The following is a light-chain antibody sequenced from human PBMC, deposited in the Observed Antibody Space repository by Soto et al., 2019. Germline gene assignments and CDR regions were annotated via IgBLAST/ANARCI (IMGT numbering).Light chain of an antibody. J-gene: IGKJ2*01. CDR2: DAS. CDR3: QQRSNWPPYT. Sequence: EIVLTQSPAPLSLSPGERATLSCRASQSVSSYLAWYPQKPGQAPRLLIYDASNRATGIPARLSGSGSATDFTLPISSLEPADVAVDYCQQRSNWPPYTFGQGTKLEIK. CDR1: QSVSSY. V-gene: IGKV3-11*01.